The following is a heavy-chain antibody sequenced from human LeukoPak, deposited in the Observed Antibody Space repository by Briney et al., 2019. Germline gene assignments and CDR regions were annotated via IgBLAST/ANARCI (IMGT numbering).Heavy chain of an antibody. V-gene: IGHV4-4*07. Sequence: KPSETLSLTCTVSGGSISSYYWSWIRQPAGKGLEWIGRFHTSGSTNYNPSLKSRVTMSVDTSKNQFSLKLSSVTAADTAVYSCARDTYYYDSSGYYYFDYWGQGTLVTVSS. CDR3: ARDTYYYDSSGYYYFDY. J-gene: IGHJ4*02. CDR1: GGSISSYY. D-gene: IGHD3-22*01. CDR2: FHTSGST.